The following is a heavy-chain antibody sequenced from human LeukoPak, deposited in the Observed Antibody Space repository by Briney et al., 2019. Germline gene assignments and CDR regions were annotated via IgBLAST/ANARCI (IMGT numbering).Heavy chain of an antibody. CDR1: GYTFSGYY. Sequence: AASVKVSCKASGYTFSGYYIHWVRQAPGQGLEWMGWINPNSGGTNYAQRFQGRVTMTRDTSISTAYMDLSRLRPDDTAVYYCARVDSTGYYRGRGPIDYWGQGTLVTVSS. J-gene: IGHJ4*02. V-gene: IGHV1-2*02. CDR3: ARVDSTGYYRGRGPIDY. D-gene: IGHD3-22*01. CDR2: INPNSGGT.